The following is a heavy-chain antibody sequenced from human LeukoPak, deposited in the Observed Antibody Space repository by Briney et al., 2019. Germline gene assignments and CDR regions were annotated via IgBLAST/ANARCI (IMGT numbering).Heavy chain of an antibody. D-gene: IGHD2-21*01. CDR3: ARGGGDWGFHQSDY. Sequence: SQTLSLTCTVSGGSFSSGSYYWSWIRQPAGKGPEWIGRIYTSGSTNYNPSLKSRVTISVDTSKNQFSLKLSSVTAADTAVYYCARGGGDWGFHQSDYWGQGTLVTVSS. CDR1: GGSFSSGSYY. J-gene: IGHJ4*02. V-gene: IGHV4-61*02. CDR2: IYTSGST.